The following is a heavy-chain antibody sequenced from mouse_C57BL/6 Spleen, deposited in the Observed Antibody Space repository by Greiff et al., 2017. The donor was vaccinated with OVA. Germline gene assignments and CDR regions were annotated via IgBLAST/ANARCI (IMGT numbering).Heavy chain of an antibody. CDR1: GYTFTSYW. Sequence: QVQLQQPGAELVRPGSSVKLSCKASGYTFTSYWMDWVKQRPGQGLAWIGNIYPSDSETHYNQQFKDKATLTVDKSSSTAYMQLSSLTSEDSAVYYCAGTYYGHGGVAYWGQGTLVTVSA. V-gene: IGHV1-61*01. CDR3: AGTYYGHGGVAY. J-gene: IGHJ3*01. D-gene: IGHD2-2*01. CDR2: IYPSDSET.